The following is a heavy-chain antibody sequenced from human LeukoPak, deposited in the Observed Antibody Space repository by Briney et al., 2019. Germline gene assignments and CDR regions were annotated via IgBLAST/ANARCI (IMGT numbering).Heavy chain of an antibody. Sequence: ASVKVSCKASGYTFTGHYMHWVRQAPGQGPEWMGWINPNSGGPNYAQKFQGRVTMTRDTSISTAYMELSGLRSDDTAVYYCARCSTPHWIFDAFDIWGQGTMVTVS. CDR3: ARCSTPHWIFDAFDI. CDR2: INPNSGGP. J-gene: IGHJ3*02. V-gene: IGHV1-2*02. CDR1: GYTFTGHY. D-gene: IGHD1-1*01.